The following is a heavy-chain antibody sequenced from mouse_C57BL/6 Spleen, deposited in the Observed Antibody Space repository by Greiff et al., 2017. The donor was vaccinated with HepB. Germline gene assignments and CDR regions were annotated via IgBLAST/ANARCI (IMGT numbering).Heavy chain of an antibody. CDR3: ARNWESYFDY. D-gene: IGHD4-1*01. Sequence: VKLQQPGAELVRPGTSVKLSCKASGYTFTSYWMHWVKQRPGQGLEWIGVIDPSDSYTNYNQKFKGKATLTVDTSSSTAYMQLSSLTSEDSAVYYCARNWESYFDYWGQGTTLTVSS. J-gene: IGHJ2*01. CDR1: GYTFTSYW. CDR2: IDPSDSYT. V-gene: IGHV1-59*01.